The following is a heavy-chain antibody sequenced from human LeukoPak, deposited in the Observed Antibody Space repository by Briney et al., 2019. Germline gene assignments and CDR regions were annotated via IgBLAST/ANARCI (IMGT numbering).Heavy chain of an antibody. CDR2: INHSGST. CDR1: GGSFSGYY. D-gene: IGHD6-13*01. V-gene: IGHV4-34*01. J-gene: IGHJ4*02. CDR3: ARRRGSSLAFYYFDY. Sequence: SETLSLTCAVYGGSFSGYYWSWIRQPPGKGLEWIGEINHSGSTNYNPSLKSRVTISVDTSTNQFSLKLSSVTAADTAVYYCARRRGSSLAFYYFDYWGQGTLVTVSS.